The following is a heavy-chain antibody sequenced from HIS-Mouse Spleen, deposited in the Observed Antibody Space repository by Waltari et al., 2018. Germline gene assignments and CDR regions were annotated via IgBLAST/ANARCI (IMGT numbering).Heavy chain of an antibody. D-gene: IGHD6-13*01. CDR3: AREIPYSSSWYDWYFDL. CDR1: GGSISSSRYY. J-gene: IGHJ2*01. Sequence: QLQLQESGPGLVKPSETLSLTCPVSGGSISSSRYYWGWIRQPTGKGLEWIGSIYYSGSTYYNPSLKSRVTISVDTSKNQFSLKLSSVTAADTAVYYCAREIPYSSSWYDWYFDLWGRGTLVTVSS. CDR2: IYYSGST. V-gene: IGHV4-39*07.